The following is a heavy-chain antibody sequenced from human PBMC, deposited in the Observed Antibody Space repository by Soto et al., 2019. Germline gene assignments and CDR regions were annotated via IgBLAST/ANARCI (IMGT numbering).Heavy chain of an antibody. CDR1: GGSFSGYY. Sequence: SETLSLTCAVYGGSFSGYYWSWIRQPPGKGLKWIGEINHSGSTNYNPSLKSRVTISVDTSKNQFSLKLSSVTAADTAVYYCASGLLARARGVSTYYYYYDMDVWGKGTTVTVSS. D-gene: IGHD3-10*01. J-gene: IGHJ6*03. CDR3: ASGLLARARGVSTYYYYYDMDV. V-gene: IGHV4-34*01. CDR2: INHSGST.